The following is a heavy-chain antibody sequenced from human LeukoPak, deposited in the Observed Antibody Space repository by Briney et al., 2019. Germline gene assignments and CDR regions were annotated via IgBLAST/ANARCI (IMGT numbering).Heavy chain of an antibody. J-gene: IGHJ4*02. V-gene: IGHV4-34*01. CDR3: ARHPYYYGSGSYFRYFDY. CDR2: INHSGST. CDR1: GGSFSGYY. Sequence: SETLSLTCAVYGGSFSGYYWSWLRQPPGKGLEWIGEINHSGSTNYNPSLKSRVTISVDTSKNQFSLKLSSVTAADTAVYYCARHPYYYGSGSYFRYFDYWGQGTLVTVSS. D-gene: IGHD3-10*01.